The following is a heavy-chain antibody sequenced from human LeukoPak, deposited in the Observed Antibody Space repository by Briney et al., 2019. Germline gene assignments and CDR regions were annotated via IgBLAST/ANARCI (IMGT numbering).Heavy chain of an antibody. CDR2: IRYDGSNK. CDR1: GFTFSSYG. CDR3: AKDSQRYYYDSSGYHFDY. J-gene: IGHJ4*02. D-gene: IGHD3-22*01. V-gene: IGHV3-30*02. Sequence: PGGSLRLSCAASGFTFSSYGMHWVRQAPGKGLEWVAFIRYDGSNKYYADSVKGRFTISRDNSKNTLHLQMNSLRAEDTAVYYSAKDSQRYYYDSSGYHFDYWGQGTLVTVSS.